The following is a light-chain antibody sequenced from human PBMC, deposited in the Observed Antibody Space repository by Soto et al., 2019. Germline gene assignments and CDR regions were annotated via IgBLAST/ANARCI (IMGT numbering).Light chain of an antibody. CDR3: QHRSNWPPMYT. Sequence: EIVLTQSPATLSLSPGERATHSCRASQSVGGFLAWYQQKSGQAPRLLIYDTSKRATGIPARFSGSGSGTDFTLTISSLEPEDFAIYHCQHRSNWPPMYTFGQGTKLEIK. V-gene: IGKV3-11*01. CDR1: QSVGGF. CDR2: DTS. J-gene: IGKJ2*01.